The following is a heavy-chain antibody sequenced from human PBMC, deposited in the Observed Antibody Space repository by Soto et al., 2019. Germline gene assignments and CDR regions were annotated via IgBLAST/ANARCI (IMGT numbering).Heavy chain of an antibody. J-gene: IGHJ4*02. CDR1: GFTFDDYT. D-gene: IGHD6-19*01. CDR2: ISWDGGST. CDR3: AKDAGIAVAGTRYFDY. V-gene: IGHV3-43*01. Sequence: EVQLVESGGVVVQPGGSLRLSCAASGFTFDDYTMHWVRQAPGKGLEWVSLISWDGGSTYYADSVKGRFTISRDNSKNSLYLQMNSLRTEDTALYYCAKDAGIAVAGTRYFDYWGQGTLVTVSS.